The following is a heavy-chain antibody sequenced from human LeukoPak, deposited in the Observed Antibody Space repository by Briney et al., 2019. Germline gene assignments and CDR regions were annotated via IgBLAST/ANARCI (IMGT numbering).Heavy chain of an antibody. CDR2: IYYSGNT. V-gene: IGHV4-39*01. D-gene: IGHD3-10*01. J-gene: IGHJ4*02. CDR3: ARLKEGIDY. CDR1: GGSISGSSYF. Sequence: SKTLSLTSAVSGGSISGSSYFWGWIRQPPRKGLEWIGSIYYSGNTYYNPSLKSRVTISVDTSKNQFSLKLSSVTAADTAVYYCARLKEGIDYWGQGTLVTVSS.